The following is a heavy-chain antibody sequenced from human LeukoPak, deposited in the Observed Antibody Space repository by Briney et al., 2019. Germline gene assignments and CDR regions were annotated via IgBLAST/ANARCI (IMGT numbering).Heavy chain of an antibody. V-gene: IGHV4-31*03. CDR3: ARDRGGYNYGYGFDY. CDR2: IYYSMTT. Sequence: SGTLSLTCTVSGGSLSSGGYYWSWIRQHPGKGLEWIGYIYYSMTTYYNPSLKSRVTISVDTSKNQFSLKLTSVTAADTAVYYCARDRGGYNYGYGFDYWGQGTLVTVSS. J-gene: IGHJ4*02. D-gene: IGHD5-18*01. CDR1: GGSLSSGGYY.